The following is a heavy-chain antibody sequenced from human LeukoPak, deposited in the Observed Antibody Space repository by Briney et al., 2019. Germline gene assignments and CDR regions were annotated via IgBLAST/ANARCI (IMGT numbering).Heavy chain of an antibody. CDR1: GFTFSSCA. CDR3: ARKYSSSWFKANYYYYGMDV. D-gene: IGHD6-13*01. V-gene: IGHV3-23*01. J-gene: IGHJ6*02. CDR2: ISGSGGST. Sequence: PGGSLRLSCAASGFTFSSCAMSWVRQAPGKGLEWVSAISGSGGSTYYADSVKGRFTISRDNSKNTLYLQMNSLRAEDTAVYYCARKYSSSWFKANYYYYGMDVWGQGTTVTVSS.